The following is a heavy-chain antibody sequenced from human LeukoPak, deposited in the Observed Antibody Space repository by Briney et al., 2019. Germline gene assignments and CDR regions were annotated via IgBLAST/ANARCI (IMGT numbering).Heavy chain of an antibody. V-gene: IGHV3-9*01. J-gene: IGHJ2*01. CDR1: GFTFDDYA. CDR2: ISWNSGSI. D-gene: IGHD2-21*02. CDR3: AREEWVTLKGDWYFDL. Sequence: PGGSLRLSCAASGFTFDDYAMHWVRQAPGKGLEWVSGISWNSGSIGYADSVKGRFTISRDNAKNSLYLQMNSLRAEDTAVYYCAREEWVTLKGDWYFDLWGRGTLVTVSS.